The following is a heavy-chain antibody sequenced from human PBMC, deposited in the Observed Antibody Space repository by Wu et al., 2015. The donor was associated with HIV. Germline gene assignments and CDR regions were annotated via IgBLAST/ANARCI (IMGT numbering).Heavy chain of an antibody. Sequence: QVQLVQSGVEVKKPGASVKVSCKASGYIFGNYDINWVRQAAGQGLEWMGWMNPNSGNTGYAQKFQGRVTMTRNNSITTGYLELTRLTSEDTAVYYCTRGRYGGSAAKLLNWFRPLGPGNPSPPSPQ. CDR1: GYIFGNYD. J-gene: IGHJ5*02. CDR3: TRGRYGGSAAKLLNWFRP. V-gene: IGHV1-8*01. D-gene: IGHD4-23*01. CDR2: MNPNSGNT.